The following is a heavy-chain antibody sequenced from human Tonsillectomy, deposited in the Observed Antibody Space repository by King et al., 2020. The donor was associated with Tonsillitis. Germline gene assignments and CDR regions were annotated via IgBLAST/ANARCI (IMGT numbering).Heavy chain of an antibody. J-gene: IGHJ6*02. V-gene: IGHV1-18*01. D-gene: IGHD1-26*01. CDR1: GYTLTSGG. CDR3: ARDLVGAAHYGMDV. Sequence: QLVQSGAEVKKPGASVKVSFKASGYTLTSGGISWVRQAPGHGLEWMGWISAYNGNTNYAQKLPGRGTMTTDTSTSTAYMELRSMRSDDTAVYYCARDLVGAAHYGMDVWGQGTTVTVAS. CDR2: ISAYNGNT.